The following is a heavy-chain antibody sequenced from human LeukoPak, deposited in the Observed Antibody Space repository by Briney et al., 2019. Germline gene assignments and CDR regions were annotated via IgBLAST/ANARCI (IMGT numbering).Heavy chain of an antibody. CDR2: ITTSDGNT. CDR1: GFTFSSYT. V-gene: IGHV3-23*01. J-gene: IGHJ4*02. Sequence: GGSLRFSCAASGFTFSSYTMSWVRQAPGKGLEWVSTITTSDGNTYYADSVKGRFTVSRDNSKNTLFLQMNSLRAEDTAVYYCAKDGGLWVSAHWGDSWGRGTLVTVSS. CDR3: AKDGGLWVSAHWGDS. D-gene: IGHD7-27*01.